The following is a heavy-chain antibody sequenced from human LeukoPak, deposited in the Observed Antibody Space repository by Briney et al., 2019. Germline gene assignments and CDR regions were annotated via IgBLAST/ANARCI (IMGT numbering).Heavy chain of an antibody. CDR3: ARHGTPGTNLNWFDP. J-gene: IGHJ5*02. V-gene: IGHV4-4*07. D-gene: IGHD1-1*01. CDR1: GGSISSYY. CDR2: IYTSGRT. Sequence: SETLSLTCIVSGGSISSYYWSWIRQPAGKGLEWIGRIYTSGRTNYNPSLKSRVTISVDTSKSQFSLKLSSVTAADTAVYYCARHGTPGTNLNWFDPWGQGTLVTVSS.